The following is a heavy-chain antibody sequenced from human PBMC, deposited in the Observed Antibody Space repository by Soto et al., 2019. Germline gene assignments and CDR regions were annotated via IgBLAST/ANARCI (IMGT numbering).Heavy chain of an antibody. CDR2: INPDGSRT. J-gene: IGHJ5*02. CDR3: ARVASGSYDWFDP. CDR1: EFTFTRYW. Sequence: EVQLVESGGGLVQPGGSLRLSCAASEFTFTRYWMHWVRQTPGKGLMWVSRINPDGSRTTYADSVKGRFTISRDNAKNTVFLDMNSLRADDTAVYYCARVASGSYDWFDPWGQGTLVTVSS. D-gene: IGHD1-26*01. V-gene: IGHV3-74*03.